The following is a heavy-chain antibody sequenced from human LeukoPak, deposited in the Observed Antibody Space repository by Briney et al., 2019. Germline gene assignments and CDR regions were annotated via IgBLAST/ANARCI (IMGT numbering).Heavy chain of an antibody. D-gene: IGHD2-2*01. V-gene: IGHV4-59*01. J-gene: IGHJ4*02. CDR2: IYYSGST. Sequence: SETLSLTCTVSGGSISSYYWSWIRQPPGKGLEWIGYIYYSGSTNYNPSLKSRVTISVDTSKNQFSLKLSSVTAADTAVYYCARDHCSSTGCHVDYWGQGTLVTVSS. CDR1: GGSISSYY. CDR3: ARDHCSSTGCHVDY.